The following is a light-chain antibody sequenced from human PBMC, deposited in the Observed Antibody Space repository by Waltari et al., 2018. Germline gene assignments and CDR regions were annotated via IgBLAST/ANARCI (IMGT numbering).Light chain of an antibody. Sequence: EIVLTQSPGTLSLSAGERATLPCRASQTVSNNYLAWYQQKPGQAPRLRTYGASTRATGIQDKFRGSGVGADFTLTISRLDPEDFAMYFCQQYGSSPYTFGQGTKLE. CDR2: GAS. V-gene: IGKV3-20*01. CDR3: QQYGSSPYT. CDR1: QTVSNNY. J-gene: IGKJ2*01.